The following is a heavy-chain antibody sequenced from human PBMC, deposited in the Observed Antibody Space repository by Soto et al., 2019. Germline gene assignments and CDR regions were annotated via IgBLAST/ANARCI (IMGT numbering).Heavy chain of an antibody. V-gene: IGHV4-59*01. CDR2: IYYSGST. J-gene: IGHJ5*01. D-gene: IGHD3-10*01. Sequence: LSLTCTVSGGSISSYYWGWIRQPPGKGLEWIGYIYYSGSTNYNPSLKSRVTISVDTSKNQFSLKLSSVTAADTAVYYCARGSIAYYGLNWFDSWGQGTLVTVSS. CDR3: ARGSIAYYGLNWFDS. CDR1: GGSISSYY.